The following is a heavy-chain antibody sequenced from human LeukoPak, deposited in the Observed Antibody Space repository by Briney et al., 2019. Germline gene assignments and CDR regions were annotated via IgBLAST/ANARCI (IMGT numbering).Heavy chain of an antibody. CDR2: ISSSDSST. J-gene: IGHJ5*02. D-gene: IGHD3-22*01. V-gene: IGHV3-48*03. Sequence: GGPLRLSRSASGFTFRSCEMNWVRQAPGKGLEWVAYISSSDSSTHYADSVKGRFTISRDDAKNSLYLQMNSLRVEDMGVYYCARETRGHYYDSSGPDHWGQGTLVTVSS. CDR1: GFTFRSCE. CDR3: ARETRGHYYDSSGPDH.